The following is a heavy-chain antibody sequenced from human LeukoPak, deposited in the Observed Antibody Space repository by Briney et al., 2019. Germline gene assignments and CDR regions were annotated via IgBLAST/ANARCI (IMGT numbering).Heavy chain of an antibody. CDR3: ARVAKERVGGVYYFDY. J-gene: IGHJ4*02. V-gene: IGHV3-13*01. CDR1: GFTFSDYD. D-gene: IGHD1-1*01. Sequence: GGSLSLSCAASGFTFSDYDMHWVRQATRKGLEWVSAIGTAGDTYYTGSVKGRFTISRENAKNSLYLQMNSLRAGDTAVYYCARVAKERVGGVYYFDYWGQGTLVTVSS. CDR2: IGTAGDT.